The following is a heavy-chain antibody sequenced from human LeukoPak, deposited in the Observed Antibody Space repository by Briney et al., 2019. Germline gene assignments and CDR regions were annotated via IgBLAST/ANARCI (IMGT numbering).Heavy chain of an antibody. CDR2: ISYDGSNK. Sequence: GRSLRLSCAASGFTFGSYGMHWVRQAPGKGLEWVAVISYDGSNKYYADSVKGRFTISRDNSKNTLYLQMNSLRAEDTAVYYCVYDSSGLTDYWGQGTLVTVSS. J-gene: IGHJ4*02. V-gene: IGHV3-30*03. CDR3: VYDSSGLTDY. D-gene: IGHD3-22*01. CDR1: GFTFGSYG.